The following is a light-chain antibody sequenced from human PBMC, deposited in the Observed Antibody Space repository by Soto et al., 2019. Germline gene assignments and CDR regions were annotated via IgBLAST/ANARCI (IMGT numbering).Light chain of an antibody. CDR3: QQYGGSPFT. Sequence: EIVLTQSPGTLSLSPGERATLSCRARQSVTSSYLAWYQQKAGQAPRLLICGASSRATGIADRFSGSGSGTDSTLTISRLEPEDFAVYYCQQYGGSPFTFGPGTKVDI. V-gene: IGKV3-20*01. CDR1: QSVTSSY. CDR2: GAS. J-gene: IGKJ3*01.